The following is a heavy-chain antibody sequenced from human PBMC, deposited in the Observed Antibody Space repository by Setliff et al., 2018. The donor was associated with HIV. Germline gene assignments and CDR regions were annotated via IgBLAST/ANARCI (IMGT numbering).Heavy chain of an antibody. V-gene: IGHV3-30*01. CDR2: KSYDGNNK. Sequence: GGSLRLSCAASGFIFSSYAMHWVRQAPGKGLEWVAVKSYDGNNKYYADSVKGRFTISRDNSKNTLFLQMNSLRPEDTAVYYCVRSGFLGAFDIWGLGTTVTVSS. D-gene: IGHD1-26*01. J-gene: IGHJ3*02. CDR3: VRSGFLGAFDI. CDR1: GFIFSSYA.